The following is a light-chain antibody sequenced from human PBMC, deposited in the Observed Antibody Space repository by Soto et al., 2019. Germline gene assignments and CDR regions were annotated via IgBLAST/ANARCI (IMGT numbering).Light chain of an antibody. CDR1: QAVSSSH. CDR2: GAS. V-gene: IGKV3-20*01. J-gene: IGKJ1*01. Sequence: EIVLTQSPATLSLSPGEKATLSSRASQAVSSSHLAWYQQKPGLAPRLLIYGASSRATGIPDRFGGSGSGTDFTLTISRLEPDDFAVYYCQQYSSFPRTCGQGTKVDIK. CDR3: QQYSSFPRT.